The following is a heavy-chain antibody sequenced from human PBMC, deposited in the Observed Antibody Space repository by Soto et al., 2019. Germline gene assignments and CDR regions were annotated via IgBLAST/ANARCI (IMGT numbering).Heavy chain of an antibody. Sequence: LRLSCIASGFTFESYGMHWVRQAPGKGLEWVAVISHEGVTKNYADSVKGRFTVSRDNSKDTLYLQLNSLRAEDTAVYYCAKASTYEYVWGSFRYYFNSWGQGXQVTVSS. V-gene: IGHV3-30*18. CDR1: GFTFESYG. CDR3: AKASTYEYVWGSFRYYFNS. J-gene: IGHJ4*02. D-gene: IGHD3-16*02. CDR2: ISHEGVTK.